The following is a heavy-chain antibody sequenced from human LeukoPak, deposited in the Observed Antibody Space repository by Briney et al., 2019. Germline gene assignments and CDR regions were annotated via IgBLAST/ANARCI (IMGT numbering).Heavy chain of an antibody. CDR1: VFTFSVYY. CDR2: ISSSGSTI. V-gene: IGHV3-11*01. CDR3: AREGSGWRYYYYYYMDV. D-gene: IGHD6-19*01. J-gene: IGHJ6*03. Sequence: GGSLRLSCAASVFTFSVYYMSWIRQAPGKGLEWVSYISSSGSTIYYADSVKGRFTISRDNAKNSLYLQMNSLRAEDTAVYYCAREGSGWRYYYYYYMDVWGKGTTVTVSS.